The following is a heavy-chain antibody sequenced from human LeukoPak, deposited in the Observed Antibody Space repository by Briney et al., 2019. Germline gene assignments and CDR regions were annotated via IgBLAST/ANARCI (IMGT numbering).Heavy chain of an antibody. D-gene: IGHD3-10*01. Sequence: ETLSLTCTVSGGSISSSSYYWGWIRQPPGKGLEWIGSIYYSGSTYYNPSLKSRVTISVDTSKNQFSLKLSSVTAADTAVYYCARDRAHMVRGVIPDAFDIWGQGTMVTVSS. CDR3: ARDRAHMVRGVIPDAFDI. J-gene: IGHJ3*02. CDR2: IYYSGST. CDR1: GGSISSSSYY. V-gene: IGHV4-39*07.